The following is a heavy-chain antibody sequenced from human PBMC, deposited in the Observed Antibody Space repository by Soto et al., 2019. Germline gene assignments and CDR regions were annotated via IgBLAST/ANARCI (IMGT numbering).Heavy chain of an antibody. CDR1: GYTFTSLD. CDR2: MSPSNGNT. D-gene: IGHD6-13*01. CDR3: ARGVDAGPDY. V-gene: IGHV1-8*01. Sequence: QVQLVQSGAEMKKPGASVKVSCKASGYTFTSLDINWVRQAPGQGLEWMGWMSPSNGNTGYAQKFQGRVTMTRDTYISTAYMELSSLSSDDTAMYYCARGVDAGPDYWGQGTLVTVSS. J-gene: IGHJ4*02.